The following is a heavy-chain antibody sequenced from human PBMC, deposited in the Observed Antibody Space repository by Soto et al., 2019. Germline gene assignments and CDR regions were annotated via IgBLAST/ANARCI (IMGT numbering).Heavy chain of an antibody. CDR3: ARESRFLEWLSLNWFDP. CDR2: ISSSSSTI. J-gene: IGHJ5*02. V-gene: IGHV3-48*02. CDR1: GFTFNTYW. Sequence: GGSLRLSCAASGFTFNTYWMHWVRQAPGKGLVWVSYISSSSSTIYYADSVKGRFTISRDNAKNSLYLQMNSLRDEDTAVYYCARESRFLEWLSLNWFDPWGQGTLVTVSS. D-gene: IGHD3-3*01.